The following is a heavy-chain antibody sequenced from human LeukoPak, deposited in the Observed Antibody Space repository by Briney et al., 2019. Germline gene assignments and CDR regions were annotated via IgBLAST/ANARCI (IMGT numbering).Heavy chain of an antibody. CDR2: MNPNSGNT. CDR3: ARPRFPYYRLSGADYYYMDV. D-gene: IGHD3-10*01. Sequence: ASVKVSCKASGYTFTSYDINWGRQATGQGLEWMGWMNPNSGNTGYAQKFQGRVRITADKSTSTAYMELSSLRYEDTAVYYCARPRFPYYRLSGADYYYMDVWGKGTTVTVSS. V-gene: IGHV1-8*03. J-gene: IGHJ6*03. CDR1: GYTFTSYD.